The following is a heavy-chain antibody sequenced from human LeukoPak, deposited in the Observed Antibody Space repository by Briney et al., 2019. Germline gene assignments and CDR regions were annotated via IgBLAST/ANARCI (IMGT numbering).Heavy chain of an antibody. Sequence: SETLSLTCTVSGGSISSYYWNLIRQPPGKGLEWIGFIYYSGSTNYNPSLKSRVTISVDTSKNQFSLKLSSVTAADTAVYYCARTSSGSYYFDYWGQGTLVTVSS. J-gene: IGHJ4*02. CDR1: GGSISSYY. CDR3: ARTSSGSYYFDY. CDR2: IYYSGST. V-gene: IGHV4-59*01. D-gene: IGHD6-19*01.